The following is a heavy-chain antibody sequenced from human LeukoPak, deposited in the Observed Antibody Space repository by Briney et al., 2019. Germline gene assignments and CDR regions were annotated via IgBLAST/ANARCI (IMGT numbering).Heavy chain of an antibody. CDR1: GITFSTYS. V-gene: IGHV3-21*01. J-gene: IGHJ5*02. CDR2: ISSSSKYI. D-gene: IGHD2-2*03. CDR3: ARDLDIVVVPASWFYP. Sequence: PGGSLRLSCAASGITFSTYSMNWVRQAPGRGLEWVSSISSSSKYIYYADSVKGRFTISRDDAKNSLSLQMNSLRAEDTAVYYCARDLDIVVVPASWFYPWGQGTLATVSS.